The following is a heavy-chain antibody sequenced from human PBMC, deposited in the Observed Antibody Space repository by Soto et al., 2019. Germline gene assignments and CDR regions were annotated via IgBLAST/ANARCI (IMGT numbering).Heavy chain of an antibody. D-gene: IGHD2-21*02. J-gene: IGHJ4*02. CDR3: ARQRTTVVTQAYFDH. Sequence: SETLSLTCIVSGESISSSSYYWGWIRQPPGKGLEWIGSISYSGRIYYNPSFKSRVTISIDTSKNQFSLKLSSVTATDAAVYYCARQRTTVVTQAYFDHWGQGALVTVSS. CDR1: GESISSSSYY. V-gene: IGHV4-39*01. CDR2: ISYSGRI.